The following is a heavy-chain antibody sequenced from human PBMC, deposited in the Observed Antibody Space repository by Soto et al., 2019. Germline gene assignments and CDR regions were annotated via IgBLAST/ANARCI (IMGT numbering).Heavy chain of an antibody. V-gene: IGHV4-59*01. D-gene: IGHD3-3*01. J-gene: IGHJ5*02. CDR1: VGSISHYY. CDR2: IYHSGSS. Sequence: LSLTCTVSVGSISHYYWNWIRQPPGKGLEWIGYIYHSGSSNYNPPLKSRVTISVDTSKNQFSLKLSSVTAADTAVYYCATGREWYPNRTWFDPWGQGTLVTVSS. CDR3: ATGREWYPNRTWFDP.